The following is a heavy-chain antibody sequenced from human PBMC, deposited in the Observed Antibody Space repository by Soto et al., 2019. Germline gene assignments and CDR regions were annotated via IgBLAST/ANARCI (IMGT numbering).Heavy chain of an antibody. CDR3: AREEGSSWYGVDY. D-gene: IGHD6-13*01. CDR1: GYTFTSHG. CDR2: ISTYSGNT. Sequence: QVQLVQSGTEVKKPGASVKVSCKASGYTFTSHGISWVRQAPGQGLEWMGWISTYSGNTNYAQKLQDRVXKTGDXXTITAYMELRSLRSDDTAVYYCAREEGSSWYGVDYWGQGTLVTVSS. J-gene: IGHJ4*02. V-gene: IGHV1-18*01.